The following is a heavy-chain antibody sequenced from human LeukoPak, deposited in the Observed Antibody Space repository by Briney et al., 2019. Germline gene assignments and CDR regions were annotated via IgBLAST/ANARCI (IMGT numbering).Heavy chain of an antibody. J-gene: IGHJ5*02. Sequence: ASVKVSCKASGGTFSSYAISWARQAPGQGLEWMGRIIPIFGTANYAQKFQGRVTITTDESTSTAYMELSSLRSEDTAVYYCAREGRGYSYGQVESWFDPWGQGTLVTVSS. V-gene: IGHV1-69*05. D-gene: IGHD5-18*01. CDR2: IIPIFGTA. CDR3: AREGRGYSYGQVESWFDP. CDR1: GGTFSSYA.